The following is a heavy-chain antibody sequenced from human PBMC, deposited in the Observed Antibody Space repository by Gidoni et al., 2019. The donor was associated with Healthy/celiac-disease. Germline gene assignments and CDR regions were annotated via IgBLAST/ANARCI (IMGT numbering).Heavy chain of an antibody. J-gene: IGHJ4*02. V-gene: IGHV3-30*18. D-gene: IGHD4-17*01. CDR1: GFTFSSYG. CDR2: ISYDGSNK. Sequence: QVQLVESGGGVVQPGRSLRRACAASGFTFSSYGMHWVRQAPGKGLEWVAVISYDGSNKYYADSVKGRFTISRDNSKNTLYLQMNSLRAEDTAVYYCAKVGYGDRDYWGQGTLVTVSS. CDR3: AKVGYGDRDY.